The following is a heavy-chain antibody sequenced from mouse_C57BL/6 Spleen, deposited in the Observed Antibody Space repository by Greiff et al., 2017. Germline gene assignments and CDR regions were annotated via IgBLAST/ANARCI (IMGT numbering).Heavy chain of an antibody. Sequence: QVQLQQPGTELVKPGASVKLSCKASGYTFTSYWMHWVKQRPGQGLEWIGNINPSKGGTNYNEKFKSKATLTVDKSSSTAYMQLSSLTSEDSAVYYCARSPYYGYAMDYWGQGTSVTVSS. CDR3: ARSPYYGYAMDY. D-gene: IGHD1-1*01. CDR2: INPSKGGT. CDR1: GYTFTSYW. J-gene: IGHJ4*01. V-gene: IGHV1-53*01.